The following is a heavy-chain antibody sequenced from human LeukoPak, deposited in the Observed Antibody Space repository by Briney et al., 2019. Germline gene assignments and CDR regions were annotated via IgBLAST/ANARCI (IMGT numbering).Heavy chain of an antibody. CDR2: INHSGST. D-gene: IGHD4-17*01. V-gene: IGHV4-34*01. Sequence: SETLSLTCAVYGGSFSGYYWSWIRQPPGKGLEWIGEINHSGSTNYNPSPKSRVTISVDTSKNQFSLKLSSVTAADTAVYYCARADYGDSPSFYYYYMDVWGKGTTVTVSS. CDR1: GGSFSGYY. J-gene: IGHJ6*03. CDR3: ARADYGDSPSFYYYYMDV.